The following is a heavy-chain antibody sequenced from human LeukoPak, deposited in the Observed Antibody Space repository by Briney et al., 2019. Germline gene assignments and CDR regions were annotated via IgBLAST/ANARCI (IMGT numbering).Heavy chain of an antibody. Sequence: PSETLSLTCAVYGGSFSGYYWSWIRQPPGKGLEWIGYIYYSGSTNYNPSLKSRVTISVDTSKNQFSLKLSSVTAADTAVYYCARARGDYGDYASWFDPWGQGTLVTVSS. J-gene: IGHJ5*02. CDR2: IYYSGST. V-gene: IGHV4-59*01. CDR1: GGSFSGYY. D-gene: IGHD4-17*01. CDR3: ARARGDYGDYASWFDP.